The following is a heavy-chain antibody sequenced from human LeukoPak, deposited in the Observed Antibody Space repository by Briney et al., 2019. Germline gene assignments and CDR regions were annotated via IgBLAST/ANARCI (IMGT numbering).Heavy chain of an antibody. Sequence: PGGSPRLSCAASGFTFSDYWMSWVRQAPGKGLEWVASIKEDGSDKYYVDSVKGRFTISRDNAKNSLYLQMASPRADDTAVYYCARDTYRFDDYWGQGTLVTVSS. CDR1: GFTFSDYW. V-gene: IGHV3-7*01. CDR3: ARDTYRFDDY. J-gene: IGHJ4*02. CDR2: IKEDGSDK.